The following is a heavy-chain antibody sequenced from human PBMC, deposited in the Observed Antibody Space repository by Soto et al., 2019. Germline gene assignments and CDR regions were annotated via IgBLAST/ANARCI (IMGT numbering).Heavy chain of an antibody. Sequence: QVQLVQSGPEVKKPGASVRVSCKPSGYIFVSYAVTWVRQAPGQGLEWMGWISAYNGHTIKAQKFQDRVTMTTDSSTSTAYMELSSLTSDDTAVYYCARVGTDGFDFWGQGTMVTVSS. V-gene: IGHV1-18*01. CDR3: ARVGTDGFDF. D-gene: IGHD3-10*01. J-gene: IGHJ3*01. CDR1: GYIFVSYA. CDR2: ISAYNGHT.